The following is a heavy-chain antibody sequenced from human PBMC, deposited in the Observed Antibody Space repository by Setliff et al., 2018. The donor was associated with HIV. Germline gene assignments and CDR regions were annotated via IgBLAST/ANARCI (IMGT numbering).Heavy chain of an antibody. D-gene: IGHD6-25*01. J-gene: IGHJ4*02. V-gene: IGHV1-18*01. CDR1: GYTFTSYG. Sequence: SVKVSCKASGYTFTSYGISWVRQAPGQGLEWMGWISAYNGNTNYAQKLQGRVTMTTDTSTSTAYMELRSLRSDDTAVYYCARSNGYNPLDYFDYWGQGTLVTVSS. CDR3: ARSNGYNPLDYFDY. CDR2: ISAYNGNT.